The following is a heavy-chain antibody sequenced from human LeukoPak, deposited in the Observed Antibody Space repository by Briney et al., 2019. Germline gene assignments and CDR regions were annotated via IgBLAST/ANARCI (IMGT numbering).Heavy chain of an antibody. CDR1: GFTFIDYD. CDR3: AKDPDSSGYFENWFDP. D-gene: IGHD3-22*01. V-gene: IGHV3-13*01. J-gene: IGHJ5*02. Sequence: GGSLRLSCAASGFTFIDYDMHWVRQVIGKGLEWVSAIGIRGDTHYSGSVKGRFTISRENAESSLYLQMNSLRAEDTSVYYCAKDPDSSGYFENWFDPWGQGTLVTVSS. CDR2: IGIRGDT.